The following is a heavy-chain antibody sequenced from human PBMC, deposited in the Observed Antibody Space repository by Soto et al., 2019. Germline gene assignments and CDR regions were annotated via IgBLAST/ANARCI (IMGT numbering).Heavy chain of an antibody. CDR1: GFTFSSYA. CDR2: ISGSGGST. D-gene: IGHD6-19*01. J-gene: IGHJ4*02. Sequence: EVQLLESGGGLVQPGGSLRLSCAASGFTFSSYAMSWVRQAPGKGLEWVSAISGSGGSTYYADSVKGRFTISRDNSKNTLYLQMNSLRAEDTAVYYCAKPLDSGWYVVYPTAFDYWGQGTLVTVSS. V-gene: IGHV3-23*01. CDR3: AKPLDSGWYVVYPTAFDY.